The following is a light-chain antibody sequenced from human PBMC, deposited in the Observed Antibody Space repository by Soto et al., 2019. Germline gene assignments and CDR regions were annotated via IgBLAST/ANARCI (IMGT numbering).Light chain of an antibody. CDR3: LQKYFYPFT. J-gene: IGKJ3*01. CDR1: QGIRDD. V-gene: IGKV1-6*01. CDR2: AAS. Sequence: AIQMTQSPSSLSASVGDRVTSTCRASQGIRDDLGWYQQKPGKAPKLLIYAASNLQSGVPARFSGSGSGTDFTLTISSLQPEDFATYYCLQKYFYPFTFGPGTKVDIK.